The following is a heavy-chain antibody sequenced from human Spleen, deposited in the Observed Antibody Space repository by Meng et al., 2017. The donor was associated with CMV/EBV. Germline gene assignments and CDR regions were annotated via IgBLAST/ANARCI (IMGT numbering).Heavy chain of an antibody. V-gene: IGHV1-2*02. CDR1: GYTY. D-gene: IGHD4-11*01. CDR2: INPKSGGT. Sequence: ASVKVSCKASGYTYIHWVRQAPGQGLEWMGWINPKSGGTNYARKFEDRVTMTGDTSKNQVVLTMTNMDPVDTATYYCALTTTVTRFDYWGQGTLVTVSS. CDR3: ALTTTVTRFDY. J-gene: IGHJ4*02.